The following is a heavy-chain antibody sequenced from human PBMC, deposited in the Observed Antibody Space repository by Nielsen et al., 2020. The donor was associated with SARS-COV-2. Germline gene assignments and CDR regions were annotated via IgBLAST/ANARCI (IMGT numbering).Heavy chain of an antibody. CDR1: GGSFSGYY. D-gene: IGHD6-6*01. CDR2: INHSGST. V-gene: IGHV4-34*01. CDR3: ARGRAARGYYYYMDV. Sequence: SETLSLTCAVYGGSFSGYYWSWIRQPPGKGLEWIGEINHSGSTNYNPSLKSRVTISVDTSKNQFSLKLSSVTAADTAVYYCARGRAARGYYYYMDVWGKGTTVTVSS. J-gene: IGHJ6*03.